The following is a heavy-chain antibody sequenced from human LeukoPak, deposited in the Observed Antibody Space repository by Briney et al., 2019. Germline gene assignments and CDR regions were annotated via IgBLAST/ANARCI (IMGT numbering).Heavy chain of an antibody. CDR1: GFTFTTYG. Sequence: GGTLRLSCSASGFTFTTYGMNWVRQAPGKGLEWVSGIGGSGIRTYYADSVKGRFIISRDNSRNTLYLQMNSLRAEDTAVYYCARVAGKGSRDDAFDIWDQGTMVTVSS. J-gene: IGHJ3*02. CDR2: IGGSGIRT. CDR3: ARVAGKGSRDDAFDI. D-gene: IGHD6-13*01. V-gene: IGHV3-23*01.